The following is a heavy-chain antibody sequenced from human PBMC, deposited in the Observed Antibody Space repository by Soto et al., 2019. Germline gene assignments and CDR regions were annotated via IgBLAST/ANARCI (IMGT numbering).Heavy chain of an antibody. CDR3: AKDRAYYDSSGPFGY. V-gene: IGHV3-30*18. CDR2: ISYDGSNK. D-gene: IGHD3-22*01. J-gene: IGHJ4*02. Sequence: GGSLRLSCAAPGFTFSSYGMHWVRQAPGKGLEWVAVISYDGSNKYYADSVKGRFTISRDNSKNTLYLQMNSLRAEDTAVYYCAKDRAYYDSSGPFGYWGQGTLVTVSS. CDR1: GFTFSSYG.